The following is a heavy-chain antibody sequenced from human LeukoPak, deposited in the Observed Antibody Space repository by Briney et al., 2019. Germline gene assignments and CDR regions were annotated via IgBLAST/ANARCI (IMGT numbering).Heavy chain of an antibody. CDR2: ISYDGSNK. CDR3: AKDNPSGWLYYFDY. D-gene: IGHD6-19*01. V-gene: IGHV3-30*18. J-gene: IGHJ4*02. Sequence: GRSLRLSCAASGFTFSSYGMHWVRQAPGKGLEWVAVISYDGSNKYHADSVKGRFTISRDNSKNTLYLQMNSLRAEDTAVYYCAKDNPSGWLYYFDYWGQGTLVTVSS. CDR1: GFTFSSYG.